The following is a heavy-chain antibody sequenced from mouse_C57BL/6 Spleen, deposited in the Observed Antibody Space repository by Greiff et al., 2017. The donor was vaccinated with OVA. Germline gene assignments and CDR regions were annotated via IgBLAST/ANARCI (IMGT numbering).Heavy chain of an antibody. Sequence: VQLQQPGAELVRPGTSVKLSCKASGYTFTSYWMHWVKQRPGQGLEWIGVIDPSDSYTNYNQKFKGKATLTVDTSSSTAYMQLSSLTSEDSAVYYCARSGYSNYWFAYWGQGTLVTVSA. CDR3: ARSGYSNYWFAY. CDR1: GYTFTSYW. D-gene: IGHD2-5*01. V-gene: IGHV1-59*01. CDR2: IDPSDSYT. J-gene: IGHJ3*01.